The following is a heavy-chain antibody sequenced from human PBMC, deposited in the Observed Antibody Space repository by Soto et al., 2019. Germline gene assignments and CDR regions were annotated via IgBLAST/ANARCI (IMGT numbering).Heavy chain of an antibody. J-gene: IGHJ4*02. CDR1: GGSISSSSYY. V-gene: IGHV4-39*01. CDR3: GRLGEVQLVDY. D-gene: IGHD6-13*01. Sequence: QLQLQESGPGLVKPSETLSHTCTVSGGSISSSSYYWGWIRQPPGKGLEWIGSIYYSGSTYYNPSLKSRVTIFEDTSKNQFSLKLSSVTAADTAVYYCGRLGEVQLVDYWGQGTLVTVSS. CDR2: IYYSGST.